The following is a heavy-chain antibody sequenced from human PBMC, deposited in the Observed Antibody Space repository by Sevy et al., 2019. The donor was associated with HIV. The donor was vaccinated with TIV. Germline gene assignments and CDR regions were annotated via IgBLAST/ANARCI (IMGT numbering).Heavy chain of an antibody. D-gene: IGHD1-26*01. Sequence: ASVKVSCKASGYTFAGYYMNWVRQAPGQGLEWMGWINPNNGLTNYAQKFQGRVTMTRDTSISTVYMELSSLRSDDTAVYYCARDRIGGAPFNAFDIWGQGTMVTVSS. CDR2: INPNNGLT. V-gene: IGHV1-2*02. CDR3: ARDRIGGAPFNAFDI. J-gene: IGHJ3*02. CDR1: GYTFAGYY.